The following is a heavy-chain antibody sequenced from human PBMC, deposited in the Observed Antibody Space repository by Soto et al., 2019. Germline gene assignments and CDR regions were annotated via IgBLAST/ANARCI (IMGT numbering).Heavy chain of an antibody. CDR1: GFTFWSYD. V-gene: IGHV3-30*03. CDR3: ERGRTAWGLDV. D-gene: IGHD1-26*01. J-gene: IGHJ4*02. CDR2: TSYDGRNN. Sequence: QVQLVESGGGVVQPGTSLRLSCVGSGFTFWSYDIHWVRQAPGKGLEWVALTSYDGRNNFYGDSVKGSVNISRQNSKNTVELQMDSLTLENTVINLCERGRTAWGLDVWGQGTVVSVSS.